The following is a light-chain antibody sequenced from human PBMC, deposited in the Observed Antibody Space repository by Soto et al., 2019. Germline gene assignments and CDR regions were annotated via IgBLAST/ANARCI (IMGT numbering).Light chain of an antibody. J-gene: IGKJ2*01. CDR2: GAS. CDR1: QSVASN. Sequence: EIVTTQSPASLSVSPGDGATLSCRASQSVASNVAWYQQKPGQGPRLLIHGASTRAVGVPARFIGSGSGTDFTLTISSLQSEDFAVYYCQQYHNWPPQYTFGQGTKLQIK. V-gene: IGKV3-15*01. CDR3: QQYHNWPPQYT.